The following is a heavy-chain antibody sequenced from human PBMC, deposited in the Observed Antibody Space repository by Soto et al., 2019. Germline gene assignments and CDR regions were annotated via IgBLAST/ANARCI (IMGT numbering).Heavy chain of an antibody. J-gene: IGHJ5*02. D-gene: IGHD1-1*01. CDR2: IQMSGTT. Sequence: QVRLQESGPGLVKPSETLSLTCAVSGASVRSYHWSWIRQAAGKGLEWIGRIQMSGTTNYNPSLKTRVIMSLDTSNNEVSLRMTSVTAADTAVYFCAKDRSTMRWFDPWGQGILVTVSS. CDR3: AKDRSTMRWFDP. CDR1: GASVRSYH. V-gene: IGHV4-4*07.